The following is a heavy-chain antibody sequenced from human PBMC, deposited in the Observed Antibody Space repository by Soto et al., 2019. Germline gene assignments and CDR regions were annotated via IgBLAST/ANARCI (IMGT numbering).Heavy chain of an antibody. CDR3: ARGEGDCYTYYFDY. J-gene: IGHJ4*02. Sequence: QVQLVESGGGLVKPGGSLRLSCAASGFIFSDYYMSWIRQAPGKGLEWVSYISSDGSTIYSADSVKGRFSISRDNAKNSLSLQINSLRAEDTAVYYCARGEGDCYTYYFDYWGQGTLVTVSS. CDR2: ISSDGSTI. D-gene: IGHD2-21*01. V-gene: IGHV3-11*01. CDR1: GFIFSDYY.